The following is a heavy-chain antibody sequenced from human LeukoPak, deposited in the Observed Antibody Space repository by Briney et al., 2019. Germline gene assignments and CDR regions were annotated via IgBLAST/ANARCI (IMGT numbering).Heavy chain of an antibody. CDR3: AKGRKLELSHPDY. D-gene: IGHD1-7*01. V-gene: IGHV3-23*01. CDR1: GFTFSNAW. CDR2: ISGSGGST. Sequence: GGSLRLSCAGSGFTFSNAWMSWVRQAPGKGLEWVSDISGSGGSTYYADSVKGRFTISRDNSKNTLYLQMNSLRAEDTAVYYCAKGRKLELSHPDYWGQGTLVTVSS. J-gene: IGHJ4*02.